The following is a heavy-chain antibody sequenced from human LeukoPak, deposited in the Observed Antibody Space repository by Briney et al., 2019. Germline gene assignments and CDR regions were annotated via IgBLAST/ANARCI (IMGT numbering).Heavy chain of an antibody. CDR2: KDYSGST. J-gene: IGHJ2*01. CDR1: GGSISRYY. D-gene: IGHD6-13*01. V-gene: IGHV4-59*01. Sequence: SETLSLTCTVSGGSISRYYWSWIRQPPGKGLEWIGYKDYSGSTNYNRSLKSRVTISVDTSKNQFSLKLSSVSAADTAVYYCARVYYSSSYDYWYFDLWGRGTLVTVSS. CDR3: ARVYYSSSYDYWYFDL.